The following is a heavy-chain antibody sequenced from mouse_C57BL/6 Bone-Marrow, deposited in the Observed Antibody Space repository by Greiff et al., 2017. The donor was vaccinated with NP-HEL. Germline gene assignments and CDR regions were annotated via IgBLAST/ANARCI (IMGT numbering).Heavy chain of an antibody. Sequence: QVQLQQSGAELMKPGASVKLSCKATGYTFTGYWIEWVKQRPGHGLEWIGEILPGSGSTNYNEKFKGKATFTADTSSNTAYMQLSSLTTEDSAIYYCARRGRVYYGSSYDDWYFDVWGTGTTVTVSS. CDR2: ILPGSGST. V-gene: IGHV1-9*01. CDR1: GYTFTGYW. D-gene: IGHD1-1*01. J-gene: IGHJ1*03. CDR3: ARRGRVYYGSSYDDWYFDV.